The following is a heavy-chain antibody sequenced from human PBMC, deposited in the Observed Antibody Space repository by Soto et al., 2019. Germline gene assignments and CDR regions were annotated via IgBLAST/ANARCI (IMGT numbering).Heavy chain of an antibody. Sequence: VKVCCEACGGTLSSYAISSARQAPGQGLEWMGGIIPIFGTANYAQKFQGRVTITADESTSTAYMELSSLRSEDTAVYYCARGVAAAGVGWFDPWGQGTLVTVSS. CDR1: GGTLSSYA. J-gene: IGHJ5*02. V-gene: IGHV1-69*13. CDR2: IIPIFGTA. D-gene: IGHD6-13*01. CDR3: ARGVAAAGVGWFDP.